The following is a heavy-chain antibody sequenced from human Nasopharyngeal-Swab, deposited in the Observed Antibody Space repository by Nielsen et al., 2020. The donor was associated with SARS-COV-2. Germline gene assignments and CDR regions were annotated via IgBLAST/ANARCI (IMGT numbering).Heavy chain of an antibody. D-gene: IGHD1-20*01. CDR2: IIPIFGTA. Sequence: SVKVSCKASGGTFSSYAISWVRQAPGQGLEWMGGIIPIFGTANYAQKFQGRVTITADESTSTAYMELSSLRSEDTAVCYCARDSGGPYNWNAGIYFDYWCQGTLVTVSS. CDR1: GGTFSSYA. CDR3: ARDSGGPYNWNAGIYFDY. V-gene: IGHV1-69*13. J-gene: IGHJ4*02.